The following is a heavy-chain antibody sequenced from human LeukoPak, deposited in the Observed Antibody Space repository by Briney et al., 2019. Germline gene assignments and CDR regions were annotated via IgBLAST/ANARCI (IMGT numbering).Heavy chain of an antibody. CDR3: ASEVYYGSGRTPSFDY. J-gene: IGHJ4*02. CDR1: GFTFSSYK. CDR2: ISSSSSHI. Sequence: PGGSLRLSCAASGFTFSSYKMNWVRQAPGKGLEGVSSISSSSSHIYYADSVNGRFTMSRDNAKNSLYLQMNSLRSEDTAVYYCASEVYYGSGRTPSFDYWGQGTLVTVSS. D-gene: IGHD3-10*01. V-gene: IGHV3-21*04.